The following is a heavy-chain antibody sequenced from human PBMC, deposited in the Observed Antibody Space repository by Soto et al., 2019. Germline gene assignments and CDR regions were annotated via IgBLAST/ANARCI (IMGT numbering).Heavy chain of an antibody. Sequence: SETLSLTCTVSGGSISSGGYYWSWILQHPGKGLEWIGYIYYSGSTYYNPSLKSRVTISVDTSKNQFSLKLSSVTAADTAVYYCARGDSSYLGGWFDPWGQGTLVTVSP. CDR1: GGSISSGGYY. J-gene: IGHJ5*02. D-gene: IGHD6-6*01. V-gene: IGHV4-31*03. CDR3: ARGDSSYLGGWFDP. CDR2: IYYSGST.